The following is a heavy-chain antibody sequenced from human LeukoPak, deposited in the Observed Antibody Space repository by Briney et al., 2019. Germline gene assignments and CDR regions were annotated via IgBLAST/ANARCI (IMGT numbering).Heavy chain of an antibody. V-gene: IGHV3-11*01. CDR3: ARDGEMATMREFGHYYYMDV. Sequence: GGSLRLSCAASGFTFSDYYMSWIRQAPGKGLEWVSYISSSGSTIYYADSVKGRFTISRDNAKNSLYLQMNSLRAEDTAVYYCARDGEMATMREFGHYYYMDVWGKGTTVTVSS. D-gene: IGHD5-24*01. CDR2: ISSSGSTI. J-gene: IGHJ6*03. CDR1: GFTFSDYY.